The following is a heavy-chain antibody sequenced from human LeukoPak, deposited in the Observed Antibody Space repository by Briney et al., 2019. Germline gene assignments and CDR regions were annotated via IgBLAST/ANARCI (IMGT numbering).Heavy chain of an antibody. CDR1: GGSINGYF. D-gene: IGHD7-27*01. Sequence: PSETLSLTCTVSGGSINGYFWNWIRQAPGKGLEWIGYIHYRGSAIYNPSLKTRVTISLDTSKNQFSLKLSSVTAADTAVYYCARDPGAGFDYWGQGTLVTVSS. CDR2: IHYRGSA. J-gene: IGHJ4*02. V-gene: IGHV4-59*01. CDR3: ARDPGAGFDY.